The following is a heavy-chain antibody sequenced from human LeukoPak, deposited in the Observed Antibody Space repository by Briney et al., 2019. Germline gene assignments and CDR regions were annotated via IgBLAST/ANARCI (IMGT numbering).Heavy chain of an antibody. Sequence: GGSLRLSCAASGFTFSSSAMSWVRQAPGKGLEWVSGVSGSGGNTYYAGSVKGRFTISRDNSKNTLDLQMNSLRADDTAVYYCAREKVPGGQWLHFDYWGQGTLVTVSS. CDR1: GFTFSSSA. J-gene: IGHJ4*02. V-gene: IGHV3-23*01. CDR2: VSGSGGNT. CDR3: AREKVPGGQWLHFDY. D-gene: IGHD6-19*01.